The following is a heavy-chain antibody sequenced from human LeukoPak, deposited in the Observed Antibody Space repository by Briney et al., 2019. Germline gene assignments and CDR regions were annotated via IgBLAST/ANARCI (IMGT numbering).Heavy chain of an antibody. D-gene: IGHD3-22*01. CDR1: GYTFTGYY. CDR2: INPNSGGT. Sequence: ASVKVSCKASGYTFTGYYMHWVRQAPGQGLEWMGWINPNSGGTNYAQKFQGRVTMTRDTSISTAYMELSRLRSDDTAVYYCARDKHRKITMIVGYWFDPWGQGTLVTVSS. J-gene: IGHJ5*02. V-gene: IGHV1-2*02. CDR3: ARDKHRKITMIVGYWFDP.